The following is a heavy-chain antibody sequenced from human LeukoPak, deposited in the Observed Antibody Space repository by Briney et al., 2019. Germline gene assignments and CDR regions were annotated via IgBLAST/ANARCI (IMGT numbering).Heavy chain of an antibody. CDR2: LIPIFGTP. D-gene: IGHD3-3*01. V-gene: IGHV1-69*05. Sequence: GSSVKVSCKASAGTFYNYAISWVRQAPGKGLEWMGGLIPIFGTPHYALKFQGRVTITTDESTSTAYMELISLRSEDTAVYYCAIPTIFGVDDGFDIWGQGTKVTVSS. J-gene: IGHJ3*02. CDR1: AGTFYNYA. CDR3: AIPTIFGVDDGFDI.